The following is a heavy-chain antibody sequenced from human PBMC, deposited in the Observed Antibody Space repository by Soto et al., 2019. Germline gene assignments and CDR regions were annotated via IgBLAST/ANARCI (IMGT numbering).Heavy chain of an antibody. CDR3: AKEDNSGYNGWVFDY. CDR1: GGSIRNYY. V-gene: IGHV4-59*01. J-gene: IGHJ4*02. CDR2: IHYSGST. D-gene: IGHD3-22*01. Sequence: QVQLQESGPGLVKPSETLSLTCTVSGGSIRNYYWSWIRQPPGKGLEWIGSIHYSGSTNYNPSLKSRVTISIDTSKNQFSLKLSSVTAADTAVYYCAKEDNSGYNGWVFDYWGQGTLVTVSS.